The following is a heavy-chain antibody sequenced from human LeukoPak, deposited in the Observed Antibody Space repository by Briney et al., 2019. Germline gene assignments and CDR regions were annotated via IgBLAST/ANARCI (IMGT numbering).Heavy chain of an antibody. Sequence: SQTLSLTCAIPGDSVSSNSVTWNWIRQSPSRGLEWLGRTYYRSTWYNDYAVSVRGRITVNPDTSKNQFSLHLNSVTPEDTAVYYCARRLTKYDCFDPWGQGILVTVSS. J-gene: IGHJ5*02. D-gene: IGHD4-11*01. CDR2: TYYRSTWYN. V-gene: IGHV6-1*01. CDR1: GDSVSSNSVT. CDR3: ARRLTKYDCFDP.